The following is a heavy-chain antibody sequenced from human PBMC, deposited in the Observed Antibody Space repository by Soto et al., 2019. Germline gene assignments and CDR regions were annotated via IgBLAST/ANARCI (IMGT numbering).Heavy chain of an antibody. V-gene: IGHV1-18*01. CDR1: GYTFSNYG. J-gene: IGHJ5*02. CDR2: ISLYSDGT. Sequence: ASVKVSCKTSGYTFSNYGITWVRQAPGQPLEWLGWISLYSDGTNYAQKFQGRVSMTTDTSTTTAYMELRSLRSDDTAVYYCATVVPGAEAWFGPWGQGTLVTVSS. D-gene: IGHD2-2*01. CDR3: ATVVPGAEAWFGP.